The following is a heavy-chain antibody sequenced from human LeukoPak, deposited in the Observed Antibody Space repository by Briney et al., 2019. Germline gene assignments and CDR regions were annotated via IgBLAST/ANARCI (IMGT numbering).Heavy chain of an antibody. CDR1: GYSFTSYS. Sequence: GESLKISCKGSGYSFTSYSIGWVRQMPGKGLEWMGIIYPGDSDTTYSPSFQGQVTISADKSISTAYLQWSSLKASDTAMYYCARHGNHYDILTGYFPDWGQGTLVTVSS. D-gene: IGHD3-9*01. CDR3: ARHGNHYDILTGYFPD. CDR2: IYPGDSDT. V-gene: IGHV5-51*01. J-gene: IGHJ4*02.